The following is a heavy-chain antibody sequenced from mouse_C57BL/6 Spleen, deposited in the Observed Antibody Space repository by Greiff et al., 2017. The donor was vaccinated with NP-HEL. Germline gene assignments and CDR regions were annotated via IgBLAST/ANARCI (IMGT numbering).Heavy chain of an antibody. CDR1: GYTFTDYN. V-gene: IGHV1-18*01. Sequence: EVQLQQSGPELVKPGASVKIPCKASGYTFTDYNMDWVKQSHGKSLEWIGDINPNNGGTIYNQKFKGKATLTVDKSSSTAYMELRSLTSEDTAVYYCARGTPTTVVAPYYAMDYWGQGTSVTVSS. D-gene: IGHD1-1*01. J-gene: IGHJ4*01. CDR3: ARGTPTTVVAPYYAMDY. CDR2: INPNNGGT.